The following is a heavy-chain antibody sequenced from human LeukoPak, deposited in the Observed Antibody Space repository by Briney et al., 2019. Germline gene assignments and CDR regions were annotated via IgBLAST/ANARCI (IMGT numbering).Heavy chain of an antibody. D-gene: IGHD3-22*01. Sequence: LGESLKISCKGSGYSFTSYWIGWVRQMPGKGLEWMGIIYPGDSDTRYSPSFQGQVTISADKSISTAYLQWSSLKASDTAMYYCARHQVGDYYDRSGYPYWGQGTLVTVSS. CDR2: IYPGDSDT. J-gene: IGHJ4*02. CDR1: GYSFTSYW. V-gene: IGHV5-51*01. CDR3: ARHQVGDYYDRSGYPY.